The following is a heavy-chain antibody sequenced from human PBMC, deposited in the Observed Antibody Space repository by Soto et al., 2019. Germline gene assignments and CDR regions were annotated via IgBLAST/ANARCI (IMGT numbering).Heavy chain of an antibody. CDR1: GFTFSSYS. V-gene: IGHV3-21*01. J-gene: IGHJ4*02. CDR2: ISSSSSYI. CDR3: ARDLTVVTPRAN. Sequence: GGSLRLSCAASGFTFSSYSMNWVRQAPGKGLEWVSSISSSSSYIYYADSVKGRFTISRDNAKNSLYLQMNSLRAEDTAVYYCARDLTVVTPRANWGQGTLVTVSS. D-gene: IGHD2-21*02.